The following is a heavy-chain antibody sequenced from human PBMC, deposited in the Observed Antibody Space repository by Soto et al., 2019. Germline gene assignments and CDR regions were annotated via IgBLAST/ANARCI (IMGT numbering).Heavy chain of an antibody. D-gene: IGHD3-22*01. Sequence: ASVKVSCKTSGYIFNNYYIHWLRQSPGQGLEWMGIINPNGGSTSYAQKFQGRVTMTRDMSTSTVYMELSSLRSEDTGIFYCARSSSGYYGGFDPWGQGSLVTAPQ. CDR1: GYIFNNYY. J-gene: IGHJ5*02. V-gene: IGHV1-46*02. CDR2: INPNGGST. CDR3: ARSSSGYYGGFDP.